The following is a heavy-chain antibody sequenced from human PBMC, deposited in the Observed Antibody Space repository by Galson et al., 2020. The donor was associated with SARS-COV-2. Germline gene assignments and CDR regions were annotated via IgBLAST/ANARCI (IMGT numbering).Heavy chain of an antibody. CDR1: GYTFTSYG. CDR3: ARDTPIVVVPAAIRGFSGLFDP. J-gene: IGHJ5*02. D-gene: IGHD2-2*01. CDR2: ISAYNGNT. Sequence: ASVKVSCKASGYTFTSYGISWVRQAPGQGLEWMGWISAYNGNTNYAQKLQGRVTMTTDTSTSTAYMELRSLRSDDTAVYYCARDTPIVVVPAAIRGFSGLFDPWGQGTLVTVSS. V-gene: IGHV1-18*04.